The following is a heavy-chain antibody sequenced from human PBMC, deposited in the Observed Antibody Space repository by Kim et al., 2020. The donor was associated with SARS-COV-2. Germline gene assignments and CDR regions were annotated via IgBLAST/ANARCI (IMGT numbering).Heavy chain of an antibody. J-gene: IGHJ2*01. CDR2: IYYSGST. D-gene: IGHD6-19*01. CDR1: GGSISSYY. V-gene: IGHV4-59*01. Sequence: SETLSLTCTVSGGSISSYYWSWIRQPPGKGLEWIGYIYYSGSTNYNPSLKSRVTISVDTSKNQFSLKLSSVTAADTAVYYCARGSVEAGFYWYFDLWGRGTLVTVSS. CDR3: ARGSVEAGFYWYFDL.